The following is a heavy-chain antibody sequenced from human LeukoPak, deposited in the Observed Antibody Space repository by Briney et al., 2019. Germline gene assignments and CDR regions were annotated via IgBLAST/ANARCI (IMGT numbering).Heavy chain of an antibody. D-gene: IGHD3-3*01. CDR3: AHRVRLEWIGADAFDF. Sequence: ESGPTLVKPTQTFTLTFSCSGFSLTTSGVGVGWIRQPPGKALEWLTLIYWDDDVRSSPSLKNRLTITKDTSKNQVVLTMTNMDPGDTGTYYCAHRVRLEWIGADAFDFWGQGTMVTVSS. V-gene: IGHV2-5*02. J-gene: IGHJ3*01. CDR1: GFSLTTSGVG. CDR2: IYWDDDV.